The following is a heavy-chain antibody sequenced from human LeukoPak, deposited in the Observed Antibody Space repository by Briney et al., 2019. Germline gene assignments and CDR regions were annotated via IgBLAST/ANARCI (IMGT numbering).Heavy chain of an antibody. Sequence: PSETLSLTCTVSGGSISSYYWSWIRQPAGKGLEWIGRIYTSGSTNYNPSLKSRVTMSVDTSKNQFSLKLSSVTAADTAVYYCARDVYDSSGGFFDWYFDLWGRGTLVTVSS. CDR3: ARDVYDSSGGFFDWYFDL. CDR1: GGSISSYY. J-gene: IGHJ2*01. CDR2: IYTSGST. D-gene: IGHD3-22*01. V-gene: IGHV4-4*07.